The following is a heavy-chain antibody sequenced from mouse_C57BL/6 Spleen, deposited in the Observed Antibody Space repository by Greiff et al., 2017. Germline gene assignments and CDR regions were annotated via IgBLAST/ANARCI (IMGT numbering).Heavy chain of an antibody. J-gene: IGHJ1*03. CDR2: IDPSDSET. CDR1: GYTFTSYW. D-gene: IGHD1-1*01. CDR3: ARHGSSHWYFDV. Sequence: VQLQQPGAELVRPGSSVKLSCKASGYTFTSYWMHWVKQRPIQGLEWIGNIDPSDSETHYNQKFKDKATLTVDKSSSTAYMQLSSLTSDDSAVYYCARHGSSHWYFDVWGTGTTVTVSS. V-gene: IGHV1-52*01.